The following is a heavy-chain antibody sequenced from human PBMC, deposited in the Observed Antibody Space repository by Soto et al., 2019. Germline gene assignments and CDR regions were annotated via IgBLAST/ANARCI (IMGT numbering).Heavy chain of an antibody. Sequence: GESLKISCKGSGYTFTDYWIGWVRQLPGKGLEWMGIIYPGDSDTRYSPSFQGHVTITVGKSTSTAYLRWNTLKASDTAMYYCARHTSNFRYYYYAMDVWGQGTTVTVSS. CDR1: GYTFTDYW. D-gene: IGHD2-2*01. V-gene: IGHV5-51*01. J-gene: IGHJ6*02. CDR2: IYPGDSDT. CDR3: ARHTSNFRYYYYAMDV.